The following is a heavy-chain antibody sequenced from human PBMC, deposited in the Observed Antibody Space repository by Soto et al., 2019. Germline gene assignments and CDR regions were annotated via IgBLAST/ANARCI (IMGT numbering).Heavy chain of an antibody. D-gene: IGHD3-22*01. V-gene: IGHV3-33*01. CDR2: IWYDGSNK. CDR1: GFTFSSYG. J-gene: IGHJ4*02. CDR3: ARETYYYHSSGYYFDY. Sequence: QVQLVESGGGVVEPGRSLRLSCAASGFTFSSYGMHWVRQAAGKGLVWVAVIWYDGSNKYYADSVKGRFTISRDNSKNTLYLQMNSLRAEDTAVYYCARETYYYHSSGYYFDYWGQGTLVTVSS.